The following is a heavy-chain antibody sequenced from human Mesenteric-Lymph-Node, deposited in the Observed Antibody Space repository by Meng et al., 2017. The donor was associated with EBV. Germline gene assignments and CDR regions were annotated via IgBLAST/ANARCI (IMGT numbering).Heavy chain of an antibody. CDR2: ISAYTGDT. J-gene: IGHJ4*02. D-gene: IGHD3-22*01. CDR3: AREGGYYYNYDY. CDR1: GYSFSNDG. V-gene: IGHV1-18*01. Sequence: QVQLVQFGAAVWKPGASGGVSCKPSGYSFSNDGITWVRLAPGQGLEWMGLISAYTGDTNYAQKFQGRVTMTTDTSTGTAYMELGSLRSDDTAVYYCAREGGYYYNYDYWGQGTLVTVSS.